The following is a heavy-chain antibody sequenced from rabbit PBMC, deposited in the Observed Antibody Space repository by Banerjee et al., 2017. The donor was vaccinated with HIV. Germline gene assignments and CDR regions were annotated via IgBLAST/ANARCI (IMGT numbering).Heavy chain of an antibody. Sequence: QSLEESGGDLVKPGASLTLTCTASGFSFSSSYWICWVRQAPGKGLEWIACIDTAASGSTYYASWAKGRFTISKPSSTTVTLQMTSLTVADTATYFCARGPAGYAGYGYFNLWGQGTLVTVS. CDR2: IDTAASGST. CDR1: GFSFSSSYW. CDR3: ARGPAGYAGYGYFNL. J-gene: IGHJ4*01. V-gene: IGHV1S40*01. D-gene: IGHD7-1*01.